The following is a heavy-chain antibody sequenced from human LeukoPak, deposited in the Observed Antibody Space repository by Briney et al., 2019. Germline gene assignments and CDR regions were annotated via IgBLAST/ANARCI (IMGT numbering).Heavy chain of an antibody. CDR1: GGSINSYY. CDR2: FYYSGST. CDR3: ARSLTVIYGAFDI. V-gene: IGHV4-59*01. Sequence: PSETLSLTCTVYGGSINSYYWSWIRQPPGKGLEWIGYFYYSGSTNYNPSLKSRVTKSVDTSKNQFSLRLSSVTVADTAVYYCARSLTVIYGAFDIWGQGTMVTVSS. D-gene: IGHD4-17*01. J-gene: IGHJ3*02.